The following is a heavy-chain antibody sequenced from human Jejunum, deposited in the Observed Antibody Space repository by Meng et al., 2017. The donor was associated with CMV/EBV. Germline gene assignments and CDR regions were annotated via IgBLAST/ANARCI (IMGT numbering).Heavy chain of an antibody. J-gene: IGHJ5*02. Sequence: TFGMLWVRQAPGEGLEWMALISYDGSNKYYADSVKGRFTISRDNSKNTLYLQMNSLRAEDTAVYYCARGYHDSNLRLDPWGQGTLVTVSS. D-gene: IGHD3-22*01. CDR2: ISYDGSNK. CDR1: TFG. CDR3: ARGYHDSNLRLDP. V-gene: IGHV3-30*19.